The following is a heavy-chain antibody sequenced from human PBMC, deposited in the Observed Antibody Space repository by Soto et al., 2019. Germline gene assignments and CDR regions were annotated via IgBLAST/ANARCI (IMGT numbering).Heavy chain of an antibody. Sequence: GGSLRISCKGSGYSFAGYWITWVRQKPGKGLEWMWRIDPSDSQTYYSPSFRGHVTISATKSITTVFLQWSSLRASDTAMYYCARQIYDSDTGPNFQYYFDSWGQGTPVTVSS. CDR1: GYSFAGYW. D-gene: IGHD3-22*01. CDR2: IDPSDSQT. J-gene: IGHJ4*02. V-gene: IGHV5-10-1*01. CDR3: ARQIYDSDTGPNFQYYFDS.